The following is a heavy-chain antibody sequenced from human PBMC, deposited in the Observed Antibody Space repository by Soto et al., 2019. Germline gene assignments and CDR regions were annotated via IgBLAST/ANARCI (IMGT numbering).Heavy chain of an antibody. V-gene: IGHV3-23*01. CDR3: AKNLATTVTTNGANWFDP. CDR1: GFTFSSFA. CDR2: ISGSGGST. Sequence: PGGSLRLSCAASGFTFSSFAMSWVRQAQGKGLEWVSAISGSGGSTYYADSVKGRFTISRDNSKNTLYLQMNSLRAEDTAVYYCAKNLATTVTTNGANWFDPWGQGTLVTVSS. D-gene: IGHD4-17*01. J-gene: IGHJ5*02.